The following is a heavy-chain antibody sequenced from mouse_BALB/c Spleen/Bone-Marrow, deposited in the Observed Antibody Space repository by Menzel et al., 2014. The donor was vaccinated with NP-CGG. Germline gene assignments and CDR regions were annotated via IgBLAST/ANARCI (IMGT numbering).Heavy chain of an antibody. CDR1: GFTFSSSG. V-gene: IGHV5-17*02. D-gene: IGHD3-3*01. Sequence: EVMLVESGGGLVQPGGSRKLSCAASGFTFSSSGMHWVRQAPEKGLEWVAYISNGSSTIYYADTVKGRFTISRDNPKNTLFLQMTSIRSEDTAMYYCARKGAVIAHYYAMDYWGQGTSVTVSS. CDR2: ISNGSSTI. J-gene: IGHJ4*01. CDR3: ARKGAVIAHYYAMDY.